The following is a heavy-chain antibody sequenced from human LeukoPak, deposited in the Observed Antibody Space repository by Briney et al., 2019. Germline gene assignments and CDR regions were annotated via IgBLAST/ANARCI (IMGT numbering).Heavy chain of an antibody. D-gene: IGHD3-16*01. Sequence: PSETLSLTCAVSGGSISSSNWWSWVRQPPGKGLEWIGEIYHSGSTNYNPSLKSRVTISVDKSKNQFSLKLSSVTAADTAVYYCARDSAMGERGFDYWGQGTLVTVSS. J-gene: IGHJ4*02. V-gene: IGHV4-4*02. CDR3: ARDSAMGERGFDY. CDR2: IYHSGST. CDR1: GGSISSSNW.